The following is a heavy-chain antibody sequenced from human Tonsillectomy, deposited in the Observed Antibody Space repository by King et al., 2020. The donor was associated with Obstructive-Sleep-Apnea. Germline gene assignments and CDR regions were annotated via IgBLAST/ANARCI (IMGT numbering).Heavy chain of an antibody. Sequence: VQLQQWGAGLLKPSETLSLTCAVYGGSFSGYFWSWIRQPPGKGLEWIGEINHRGSPNYNPSFKSRVAISVDTSKNQLSLKLSSVTAADTALYYCARVSFRGGSRDYWGQGTLVTVSS. D-gene: IGHD6-13*01. V-gene: IGHV4-34*01. CDR1: GGSFSGYF. CDR2: INHRGSP. CDR3: ARVSFRGGSRDY. J-gene: IGHJ4*02.